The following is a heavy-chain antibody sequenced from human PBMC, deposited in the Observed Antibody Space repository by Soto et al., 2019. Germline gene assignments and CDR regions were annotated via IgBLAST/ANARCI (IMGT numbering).Heavy chain of an antibody. D-gene: IGHD6-19*01. CDR3: ARGGGSEWHSTYLDH. J-gene: IGHJ5*02. CDR2: ISYNGINT. CDR1: GFIFTSYA. Sequence: PGGSLRLSCAASGFIFTSYAIHWVRQAPGKGLEWVALISYNGINTYYADSVKGRFTISRDNSNNTLYLQMNSLRSEDTATYYCARGGGSEWHSTYLDHWGQGTLVTVSS. V-gene: IGHV3-30-3*01.